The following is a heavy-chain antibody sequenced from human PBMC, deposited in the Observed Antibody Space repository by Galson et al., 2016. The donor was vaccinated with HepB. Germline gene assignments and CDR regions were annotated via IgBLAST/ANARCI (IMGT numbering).Heavy chain of an antibody. CDR1: GFTFSSYA. D-gene: IGHD6-19*01. CDR2: ISYDGSNK. J-gene: IGHJ4*02. CDR3: ASSYSSGWYGPFDY. Sequence: SLRLSCAASGFTFSSYAMHWVRQAPGKGLEWVAVISYDGSNKYYADPVKGRFTISRDNSKNTLYLQMNSLRAEDTAVYYCASSYSSGWYGPFDYWGQGTLVTVSS. V-gene: IGHV3-30-3*01.